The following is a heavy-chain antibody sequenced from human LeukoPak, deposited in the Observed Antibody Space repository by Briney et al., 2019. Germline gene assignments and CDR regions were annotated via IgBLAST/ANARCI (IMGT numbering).Heavy chain of an antibody. V-gene: IGHV4-59*08. CDR2: IYYSGST. CDR1: GGSISSYY. CDR3: ARLGERYYYGMDV. J-gene: IGHJ6*02. Sequence: SETLSLTCTVSGGSISSYYWSWIRKPPGKGLEWIWYIYYSGSTNYNPSLKSRVTISVDTSKNQFSLKLSSVTAADTAVYYCARLGERYYYGMDVWGQGTTVTVSS. D-gene: IGHD1-26*01.